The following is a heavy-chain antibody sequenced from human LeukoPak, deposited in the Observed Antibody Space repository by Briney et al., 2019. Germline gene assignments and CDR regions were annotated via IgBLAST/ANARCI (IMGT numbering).Heavy chain of an antibody. V-gene: IGHV1-3*01. CDR3: ARVDGSGSYYSDAFDI. J-gene: IGHJ3*02. CDR2: INAGNGNT. Sequence: GASVKVSCKASGYTFTSYAMHWVRQAPGQRLEWMGWINAGNGNTKYSQKFQGRVTITRDTSASTAYMELSSLRSEDTAVYYCARVDGSGSYYSDAFDIWGQGTMVTVSS. D-gene: IGHD3-10*01. CDR1: GYTFTSYA.